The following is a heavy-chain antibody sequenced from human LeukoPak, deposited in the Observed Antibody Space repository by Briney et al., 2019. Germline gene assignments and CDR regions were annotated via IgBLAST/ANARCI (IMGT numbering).Heavy chain of an antibody. V-gene: IGHV3-48*03. CDR3: AREALTETTFGPYDY. D-gene: IGHD4-17*01. J-gene: IGHJ4*02. CDR1: GFTFSSYE. Sequence: PGGSLRLSCAASGFTFSSYEMNWVRQAPGKGLEWISYISSSGSTKYYADSVKGRFTLSRDNVKKSLYLQMNSLRAEDTAVYYCAREALTETTFGPYDYWGQGTLVTVSS. CDR2: ISSSGSTK.